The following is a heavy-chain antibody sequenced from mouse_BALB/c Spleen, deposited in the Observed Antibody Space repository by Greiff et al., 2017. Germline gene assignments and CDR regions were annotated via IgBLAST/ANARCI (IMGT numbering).Heavy chain of an antibody. CDR1: GFNIKDYY. CDR2: IDPENGDT. CDR3: NAGGYDFRWFAY. V-gene: IGHV14-4*02. D-gene: IGHD2-4*01. J-gene: IGHJ3*01. Sequence: VQLKQSGAELVRSGASVKLSCIASGFNIKDYYMHWVKQRPEQGLEWIGWIDPENGDTEYAPKFQGKATMTADTSSNTAYLQLSSLTSEDTAVYYCNAGGYDFRWFAYWGQGTLVTVSA.